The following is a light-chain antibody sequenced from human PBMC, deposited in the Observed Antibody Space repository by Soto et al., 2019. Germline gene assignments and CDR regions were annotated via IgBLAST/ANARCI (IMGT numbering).Light chain of an antibody. J-gene: IGLJ1*01. CDR3: SSYTSSSTSLYV. CDR2: DVS. V-gene: IGLV2-14*01. CDR1: SSDVGGYNY. Sequence: QSALTQPASVSGSPGQSITISCTGTSSDVGGYNYVSWYQQHPGKAPKLMIYDVSNRPSGVYNRFSGSKSGNTASLTISGLQAEDESYYYCSSYTSSSTSLYVFGPGTKHTVL.